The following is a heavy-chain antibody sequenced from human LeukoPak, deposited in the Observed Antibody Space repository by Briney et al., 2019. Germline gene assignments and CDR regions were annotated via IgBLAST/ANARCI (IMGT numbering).Heavy chain of an antibody. CDR1: GFTFSSYW. CDR3: ARDFSSSGLVRGMDV. CDR2: IKQDGSEK. J-gene: IGHJ6*02. Sequence: GGSLRLSCAASGFTFSSYWMSWVRQAPGKGLEWAANIKQDGSEKYYVDSVKGRFTISRDNAKNSLYLQMNSLRAEDTAVYYCARDFSSSGLVRGMDVWGQGTTVTVSS. V-gene: IGHV3-7*01. D-gene: IGHD6-19*01.